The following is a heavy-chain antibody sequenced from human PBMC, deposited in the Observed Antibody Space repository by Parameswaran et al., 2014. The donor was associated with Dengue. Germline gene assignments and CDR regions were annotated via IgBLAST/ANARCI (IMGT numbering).Heavy chain of an antibody. D-gene: IGHD2-2*01. CDR2: IDPSDSYT. J-gene: IGHJ6*03. Sequence: VRQMPGKGLEWMGRIDPSDSYTNYSPSFQGHVTISADKSISTAYLQWSSLKASDTAMYYCARLDCSSTSCYGGNYYYYMDVWGKGTTVTVSS. V-gene: IGHV5-10-1*01. CDR3: ARLDCSSTSCYGGNYYYYMDV.